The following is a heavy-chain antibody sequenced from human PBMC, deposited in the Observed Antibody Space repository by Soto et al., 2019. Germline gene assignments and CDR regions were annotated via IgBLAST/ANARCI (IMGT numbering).Heavy chain of an antibody. Sequence: GGSLRLSCAASGLSFRNYWMSWVRQAPGKGLEWVANIKQDGSEKYYVDSVKGRFTISRDNAKKSLYLQMNSLRAEDTAVYYCARDRDRGSSWYQNAFDIWGQGTMVTVSS. CDR2: IKQDGSEK. J-gene: IGHJ3*02. CDR1: GLSFRNYW. V-gene: IGHV3-7*01. D-gene: IGHD6-13*01. CDR3: ARDRDRGSSWYQNAFDI.